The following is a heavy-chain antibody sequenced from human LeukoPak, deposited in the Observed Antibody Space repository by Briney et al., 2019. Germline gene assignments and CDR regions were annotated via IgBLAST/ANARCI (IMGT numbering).Heavy chain of an antibody. CDR2: ISYDGSNK. D-gene: IGHD6-13*01. CDR3: ASGPGIESGRIAAQSDAGY. Sequence: SCKASGGTFSSYAMHWVRQAPGKGLEWVAVISYDGSNKYYADSVKGRFTISRDNSKNTLYLQMNSLRAEDTAVYYCASGPGIESGRIAAQSDAGYWGQGTLVTVSS. CDR1: GGTFSSYA. V-gene: IGHV3-30-3*01. J-gene: IGHJ4*02.